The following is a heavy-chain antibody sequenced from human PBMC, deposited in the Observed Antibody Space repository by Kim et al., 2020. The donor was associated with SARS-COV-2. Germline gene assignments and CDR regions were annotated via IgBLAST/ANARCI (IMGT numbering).Heavy chain of an antibody. Sequence: SETLSLTCTVSGGSISSSSYYWGWIRQPPGKGLEWIGSIYYSGSTYYNPSLKSRVTISVDTSKNQFSLKLSSVTAADTAVYYCARYGSGSYYNAGNDAFDIWGQGTMVTVSS. CDR3: ARYGSGSYYNAGNDAFDI. D-gene: IGHD3-10*01. CDR2: IYYSGST. J-gene: IGHJ3*02. V-gene: IGHV4-39*01. CDR1: GGSISSSSYY.